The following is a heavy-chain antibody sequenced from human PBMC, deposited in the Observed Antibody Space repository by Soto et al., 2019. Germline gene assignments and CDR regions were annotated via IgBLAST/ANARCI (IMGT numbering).Heavy chain of an antibody. CDR3: ARAHYDILTGYSEPFDY. CDR1: GGSISSGGYS. CDR2: IYHSGST. J-gene: IGHJ4*02. V-gene: IGHV4-30-2*01. D-gene: IGHD3-9*01. Sequence: SETLSLTCAVSGGSISSGGYSWSWIRHPPGKGLEWIGYIYHSGSTYYNPSLKSRVTISVDRSKNQFSLKLSSVTAADTAVYYCARAHYDILTGYSEPFDYWGQGTLVTVSS.